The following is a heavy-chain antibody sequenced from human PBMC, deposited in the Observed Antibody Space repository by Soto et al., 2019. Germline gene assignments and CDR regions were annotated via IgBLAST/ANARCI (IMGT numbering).Heavy chain of an antibody. CDR2: ISYDGSNK. V-gene: IGHV3-30*18. J-gene: IGHJ4*02. CDR3: AKDPRMITSRGPFDY. CDR1: GFTFRSYD. D-gene: IGHD3-16*01. Sequence: QVQLVESGGGVVQPGRSLRLSCAASGFTFRSYDMHWVRQAPGKGLEWVAVISYDGSNKYYADSVKGRFTISRDNSKNTLYLQMNSLRAEDTAVYYCAKDPRMITSRGPFDYWGQGTLVTVSS.